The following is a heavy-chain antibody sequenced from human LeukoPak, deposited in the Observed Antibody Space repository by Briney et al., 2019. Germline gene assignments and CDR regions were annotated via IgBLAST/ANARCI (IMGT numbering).Heavy chain of an antibody. CDR3: VRDGEGVAISVNYWFDP. CDR1: GYTFSSYG. V-gene: IGHV1-18*01. Sequence: ASVKVSCKASGYTFSSYGINWVRQAPGQGLEWMGWISVINNGNTRYAQNFQGRLTMTTDTSTTTAYMELRSLRSEDTAMYYCVRDGEGVAISVNYWFDPWGQGTLVTVSS. CDR2: ISVINNGNT. D-gene: IGHD3-10*01. J-gene: IGHJ5*02.